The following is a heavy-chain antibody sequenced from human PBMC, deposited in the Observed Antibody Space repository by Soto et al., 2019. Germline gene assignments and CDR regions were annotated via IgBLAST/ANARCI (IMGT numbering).Heavy chain of an antibody. V-gene: IGHV1-2*04. Sequence: ASVKVSCKASGYTFTGYYMHWVRQAPGQGLEWMGWINPNSGGTNYAQKFQGWVTMTRDTSISTAYMELSRLRSDDTAVYYCARDGRARELLWFGELNGDYGMDVWGQGTTVTVSS. CDR2: INPNSGGT. CDR1: GYTFTGYY. D-gene: IGHD3-10*01. CDR3: ARDGRARELLWFGELNGDYGMDV. J-gene: IGHJ6*02.